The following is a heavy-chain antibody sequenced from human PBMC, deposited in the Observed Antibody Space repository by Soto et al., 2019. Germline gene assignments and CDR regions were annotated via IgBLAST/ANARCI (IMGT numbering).Heavy chain of an antibody. Sequence: QVQLQESGPGLVKPSQTLSLTCTVSGGSISSGDYYWSWIRQPPGKGLEWIGYIYYSGSTYYNPSLTIRVTISVDTSKTQSSLQLSPVTAADTAVYYCATYSYYYDSSGYRPLDYWGQGTLVTVSS. CDR3: ATYSYYYDSSGYRPLDY. CDR2: IYYSGST. D-gene: IGHD3-22*01. V-gene: IGHV4-30-4*01. CDR1: GGSISSGDYY. J-gene: IGHJ4*02.